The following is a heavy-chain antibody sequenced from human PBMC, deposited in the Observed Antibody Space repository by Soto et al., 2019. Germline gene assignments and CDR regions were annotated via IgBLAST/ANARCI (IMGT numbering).Heavy chain of an antibody. D-gene: IGHD2-2*01. V-gene: IGHV1-46*01. CDR1: GYTFTSHH. J-gene: IGHJ4*01. CDR2: INPRSGGT. Sequence: ASVKVSCKASGYTFTSHHMHWVRQVPGEGLDWMGMINPRSGGTNSPQKFQGRVTMTRDTSTSTVYMELSSLRSEDTAVYYCARDDCFSTSCYVSYWG. CDR3: ARDDCFSTSCYVSY.